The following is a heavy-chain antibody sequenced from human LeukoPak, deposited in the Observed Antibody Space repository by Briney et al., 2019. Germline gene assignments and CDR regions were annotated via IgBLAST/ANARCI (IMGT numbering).Heavy chain of an antibody. Sequence: PSETLSLTCTVSGGSISTYYWSWIRQPPGKGLEWIGYIYYTGSTTYNPSLRSRVAISIDTSKNQFSLRLNSVTAADTAVYYCARGRGDSRGTSFDYWGQGALVTVSS. D-gene: IGHD3-22*01. CDR2: IYYTGST. CDR3: ARGRGDSRGTSFDY. J-gene: IGHJ4*02. V-gene: IGHV4-59*01. CDR1: GGSISTYY.